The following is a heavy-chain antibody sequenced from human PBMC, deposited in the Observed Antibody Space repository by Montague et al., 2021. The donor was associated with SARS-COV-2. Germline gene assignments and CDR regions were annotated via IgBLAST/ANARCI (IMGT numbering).Heavy chain of an antibody. V-gene: IGHV4-4*07. CDR3: ARDVVAAPGTFDY. D-gene: IGHD6-13*01. J-gene: IGHJ4*02. CDR2: VSASGST. CDR1: GDSISYLY. Sequence: SETLSLTCTVSGDSISYLYRSWIRQPAGKGLEWIGRVSASGSTNYNPSLNSRVTMSVDTSKKQFSLRLSPVTAADTAVYYCARDVVAAPGTFDYWGQGTLVTVSS.